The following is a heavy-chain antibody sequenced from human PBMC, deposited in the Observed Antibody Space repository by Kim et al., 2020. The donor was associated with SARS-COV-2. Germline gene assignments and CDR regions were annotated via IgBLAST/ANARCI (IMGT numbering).Heavy chain of an antibody. V-gene: IGHV6-1*01. J-gene: IGHJ4*02. CDR2: NK. Sequence: NKDYAVYVKRRININSDTSKNQFSLQLHSVTAEDTAVYYCAKGWLKVGFDYWGQGILVTVSS. D-gene: IGHD1-26*01. CDR3: AKGWLKVGFDY.